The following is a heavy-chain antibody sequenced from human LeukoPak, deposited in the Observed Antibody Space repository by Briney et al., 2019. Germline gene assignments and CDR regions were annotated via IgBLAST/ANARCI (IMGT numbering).Heavy chain of an antibody. J-gene: IGHJ4*02. V-gene: IGHV4-59*12. CDR2: ISYSGST. CDR3: ARGYSTSWTYYFDY. Sequence: KPSETLSLTCTVSDGAITGYYWGWIRQPPGKGLESIGHISYSGSTNYNPSLKSRVTISVDTSKNHFSLKLNSVTAADTAVYYCARGYSTSWTYYFDYWGQGALVTVSS. CDR1: DGAITGYY. D-gene: IGHD6-13*01.